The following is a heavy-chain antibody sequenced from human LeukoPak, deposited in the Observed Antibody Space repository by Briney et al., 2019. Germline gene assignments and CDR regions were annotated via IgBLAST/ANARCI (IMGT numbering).Heavy chain of an antibody. D-gene: IGHD3-10*01. Sequence: GGSLRLSCAASGFTFSSYWMSWVRQAPGKGLEWVANIKQDGSEKYYVDSVKGRFTISRDNAKNTLYLQMNSLRAEDTAVYYCARDRYYYGSGSRFDLWGRGTLVTVSS. CDR2: IKQDGSEK. CDR3: ARDRYYYGSGSRFDL. CDR1: GFTFSSYW. J-gene: IGHJ2*01. V-gene: IGHV3-7*01.